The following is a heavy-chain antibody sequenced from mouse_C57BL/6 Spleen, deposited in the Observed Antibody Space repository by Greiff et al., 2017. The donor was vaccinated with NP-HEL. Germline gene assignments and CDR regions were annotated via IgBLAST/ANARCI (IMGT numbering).Heavy chain of an antibody. V-gene: IGHV1-80*01. CDR1: GYAFSSYW. CDR2: IYPGDGDT. J-gene: IGHJ4*01. Sequence: VQLQQSGAELVKPGASVKISCKASGYAFSSYWMNWVKQRPGKGLEWIGQIYPGDGDTNYNGKFKGKATLTADKSSSTAYMQLSSLTSEDSAVYFCARSPIYYGAMDYWGQGTSVTVSS. D-gene: IGHD2-1*01. CDR3: ARSPIYYGAMDY.